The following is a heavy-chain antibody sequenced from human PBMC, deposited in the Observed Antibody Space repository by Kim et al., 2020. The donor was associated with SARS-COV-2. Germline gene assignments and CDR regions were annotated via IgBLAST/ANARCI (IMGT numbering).Heavy chain of an antibody. V-gene: IGHV3-23*01. CDR3: VKAFTLATYTGATCYYFDS. CDR2: ITGSTGNT. J-gene: IGHJ4*02. D-gene: IGHD3-16*01. CDR1: GFTFSSYA. Sequence: GGSLRLSCAASGFTFSSYAMSWVRQVSGKGLEWVSGITGSTGNTYHADSVKGRFTISRDNSKNTLYLQMNSLRVEDTAIYYCVKAFTLATYTGATCYYFDSWGQSILVNVSS.